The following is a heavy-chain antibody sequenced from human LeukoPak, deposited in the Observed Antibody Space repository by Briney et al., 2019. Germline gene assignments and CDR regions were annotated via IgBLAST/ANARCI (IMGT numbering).Heavy chain of an antibody. Sequence: GGSLRLSCAASGFTVSSSYMSWVRQAPGKGLEWVPVIYSGGNTYYADSVKGRFIISRDNSKNTLYLQMNSLRPEDTAMYYCAMMFWSALAFDIWGQGTMVTVSS. V-gene: IGHV3-66*02. CDR1: GFTVSSSY. D-gene: IGHD3-10*02. CDR2: IYSGGNT. J-gene: IGHJ3*02. CDR3: AMMFWSALAFDI.